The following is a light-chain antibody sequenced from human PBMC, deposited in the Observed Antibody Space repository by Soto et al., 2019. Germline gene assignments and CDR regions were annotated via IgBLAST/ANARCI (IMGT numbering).Light chain of an antibody. J-gene: IGKJ1*01. CDR1: QSVSSSY. V-gene: IGKV3-20*01. Sequence: IVLSQSPGTRSLWRGENSTLXXRASQSVSSSYLAWYQQKPGQAPRPXIYGASNRATGIPDRFSGSGAGTDFTLTISRLEPEDFAVYYCQQYGSSPRTFGQGTKVDIK. CDR3: QQYGSSPRT. CDR2: GAS.